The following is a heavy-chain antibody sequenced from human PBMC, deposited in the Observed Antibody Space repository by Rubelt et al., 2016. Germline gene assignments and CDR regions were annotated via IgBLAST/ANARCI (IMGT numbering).Heavy chain of an antibody. Sequence: QVQLVQSGAEVKKPGASVKVSCKASGYTFTSYYMHWVRQAPGQGLEWMGIINPSGGSTSYAHKCEGGVTMTMDASTSTVYMDLSSLRSEDTAVYYCARNNIIRGNDAFDIWGQGTMVTVSS. D-gene: IGHD1/OR15-1a*01. CDR3: ARNNIIRGNDAFDI. CDR2: INPSGGST. J-gene: IGHJ3*02. V-gene: IGHV1-46*03. CDR1: GYTFTSYY.